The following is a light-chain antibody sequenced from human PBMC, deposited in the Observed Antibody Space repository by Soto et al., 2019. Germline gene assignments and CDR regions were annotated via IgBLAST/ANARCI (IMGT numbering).Light chain of an antibody. V-gene: IGKV1-27*01. CDR2: AAS. CDR1: QGISNY. J-gene: IGKJ1*01. CDR3: QKYNSARWT. Sequence: IQLTQSPSSRSASVGDRVTITCRASQGISNYLALYQQKPGKVPKLLIFAASTLHSGVPSRFSGSGSGTDFTLTISSLQPEDVATYYCQKYNSARWTCGHGTKVDIK.